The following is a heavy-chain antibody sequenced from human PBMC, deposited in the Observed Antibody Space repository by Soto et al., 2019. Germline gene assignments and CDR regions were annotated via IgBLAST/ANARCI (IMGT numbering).Heavy chain of an antibody. CDR2: IIPIFGTA. CDR3: ARGPYSSSWYHNNWFDP. V-gene: IGHV1-69*13. Sequence: SVKVSCKASGGTFSSYAISWVRQAPGQGLEWMGGIIPIFGTANYAQKFQGRVTITADESTSTAYMELSSLRSEDTAVYYCARGPYSSSWYHNNWFDPWGQGTLVTVSS. J-gene: IGHJ5*02. CDR1: GGTFSSYA. D-gene: IGHD6-13*01.